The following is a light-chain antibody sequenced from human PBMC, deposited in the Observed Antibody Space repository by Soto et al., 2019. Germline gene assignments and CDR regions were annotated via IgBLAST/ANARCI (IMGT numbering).Light chain of an antibody. J-gene: IGKJ3*01. CDR1: QDILSW. V-gene: IGKV1-12*01. CDR2: ASS. Sequence: DIQMTQSPSSVSASVGDRVTITCRSRQDILSWVACYQQKPGEAPRLLIYASSNVQSGVPSRFSGSRSVTVFTLSIIILEPEDFATYYCQQANSLTITFGPGTRLDIK. CDR3: QQANSLTIT.